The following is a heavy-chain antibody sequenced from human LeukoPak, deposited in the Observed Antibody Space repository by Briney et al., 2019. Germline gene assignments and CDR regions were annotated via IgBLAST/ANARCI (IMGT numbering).Heavy chain of an antibody. CDR3: ARDSSGWSVDH. Sequence: GGSLRLSCAASGFTFSDYYMSWIRQAPGKGLEWVSFISSTSSYIKDADSVKGRFTISRDNAKKSLYLQMNSLRAEDTAVYYCARDSSGWSVDHWGQGTLVTVSS. CDR1: GFTFSDYY. J-gene: IGHJ4*02. CDR2: ISSTSSYI. V-gene: IGHV3-11*05. D-gene: IGHD6-19*01.